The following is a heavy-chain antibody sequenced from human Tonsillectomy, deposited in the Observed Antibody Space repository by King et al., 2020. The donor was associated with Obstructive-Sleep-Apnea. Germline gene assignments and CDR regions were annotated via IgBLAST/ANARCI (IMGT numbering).Heavy chain of an antibody. Sequence: VQLVESGGGVVQPGRSLRLSCAASGFTFSNYAMYWVRQAPGKGLEWVAVISFDGSNIYYADSVKGRFTISRDNSKNTLYLQMNSRRAEDTAVYYCASQVIVVVPAASDYWGQGTLVTVSS. CDR3: ASQVIVVVPAASDY. D-gene: IGHD2-2*01. CDR2: ISFDGSNI. V-gene: IGHV3-30*04. CDR1: GFTFSNYA. J-gene: IGHJ4*02.